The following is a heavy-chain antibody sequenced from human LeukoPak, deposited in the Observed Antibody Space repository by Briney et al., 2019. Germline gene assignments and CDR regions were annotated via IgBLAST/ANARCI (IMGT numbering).Heavy chain of an antibody. CDR1: GFTFSSYA. D-gene: IGHD3-3*01. CDR3: AKGTYYDFWSGYYNGDYYYYYMDV. J-gene: IGHJ6*03. V-gene: IGHV3-23*01. Sequence: PGGSLRLSCAASGFTFSSYAMSWVRQAPGKGLEWVSAISGSGGSTYYADSVKGRFTISRDNSKNTLYLQMNSLRAEDTAVYYCAKGTYYDFWSGYYNGDYYYYYMDVWGKGTTVTVSS. CDR2: ISGSGGST.